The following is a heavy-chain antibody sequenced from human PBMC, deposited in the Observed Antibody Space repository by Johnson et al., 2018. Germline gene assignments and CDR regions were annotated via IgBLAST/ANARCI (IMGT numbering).Heavy chain of an antibody. CDR2: IYPGDSDT. CDR1: GYSFTNYW. CDR3: ARLRGGVFSAFDV. D-gene: IGHD3-10*01. J-gene: IGHJ6*04. Sequence: VQLVQSGAEVKKPGESLKISCEGSGYSFTNYWIAWVRQMPGKGLEWMGIIYPGDSDTRYSPSFQGQVTVSADKSISTAYLQWSSLKASGTAMYYCARLRGGVFSAFDVWGKGTTVTVSS. V-gene: IGHV5-51*03.